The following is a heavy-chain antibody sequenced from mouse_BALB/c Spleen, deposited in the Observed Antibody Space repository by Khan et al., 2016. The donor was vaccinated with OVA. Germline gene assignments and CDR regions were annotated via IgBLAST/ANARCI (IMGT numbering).Heavy chain of an antibody. Sequence: QVQLQQSGTELARPGASVNLSCKASGYTITDYYINWVKQRPGQGLEWIGEISPGSGDTYYNEKFKGKATLTADTSSSTVYLQLSSLTSEASAVYFCSRTNYFGYTFAYWGQGTLVTVSA. CDR1: GYTITDYY. V-gene: IGHV1-77*01. CDR3: SRTNYFGYTFAY. D-gene: IGHD1-2*01. CDR2: ISPGSGDT. J-gene: IGHJ3*01.